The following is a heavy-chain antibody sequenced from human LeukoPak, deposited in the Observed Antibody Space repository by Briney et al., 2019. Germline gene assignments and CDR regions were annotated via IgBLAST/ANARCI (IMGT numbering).Heavy chain of an antibody. J-gene: IGHJ4*02. V-gene: IGHV1-2*02. D-gene: IGHD6-19*01. CDR2: INPNSGGT. CDR3: ARDLPWLVRYFDY. Sequence: ASVKVSCKASGYTFTGYYMHWVRQAPGQGLEWMGWINPNSGGTNYAQKFQGRVTMTRDTSISTAYMGLSGLRSDDTAVYYCARDLPWLVRYFDYWGQGTLVTVSS. CDR1: GYTFTGYY.